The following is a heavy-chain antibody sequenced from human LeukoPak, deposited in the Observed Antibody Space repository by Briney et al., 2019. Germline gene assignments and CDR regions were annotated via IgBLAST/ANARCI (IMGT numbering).Heavy chain of an antibody. CDR2: IYYTGNT. V-gene: IGHV4-39*01. CDR3: ARHRYGVFDY. D-gene: IGHD4-17*01. J-gene: IGHJ4*02. CDR1: GGSISSTSYY. Sequence: PSETLSLTCTVSGGSISSTSYYWGWIRQPPGKGLEWIGSIYYTGNTYFNPSVKSRVTISADTSKNQFSLRLTSVTAADTAVYYCARHRYGVFDYWGQGTLVTAPS.